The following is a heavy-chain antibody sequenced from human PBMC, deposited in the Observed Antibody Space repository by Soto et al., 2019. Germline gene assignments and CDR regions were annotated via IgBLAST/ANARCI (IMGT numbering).Heavy chain of an antibody. Sequence: QVQLVESGGGVVQPGRSLRLSCAASGFTFSIYAIHWVRQAPGKGLEWVAAISHDGGNKYYADSVKGRFTISRDNSKKXVYLQMNSLRAEDTAVYYCARVMWVLGYYDVPFDYWGQGTLVTVSS. CDR2: ISHDGGNK. CDR1: GFTFSIYA. V-gene: IGHV3-30-3*01. CDR3: ARVMWVLGYYDVPFDY. J-gene: IGHJ4*02. D-gene: IGHD3-22*01.